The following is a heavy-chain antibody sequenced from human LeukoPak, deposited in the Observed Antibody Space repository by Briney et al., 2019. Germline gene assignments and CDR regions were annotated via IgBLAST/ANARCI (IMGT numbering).Heavy chain of an antibody. Sequence: SETLSLTCTVSGGSISSSSYYWDWIRQPPGKGLEWIGSIYYSGRTYYNPSLKSRVTISVDTSKNRFSLKLSSLTAADTAVYYCARDRSGLERYPFHYWGQGTLVTVSS. CDR2: IYYSGRT. J-gene: IGHJ4*02. D-gene: IGHD6-25*01. CDR1: GGSISSSSYY. V-gene: IGHV4-39*07. CDR3: ARDRSGLERYPFHY.